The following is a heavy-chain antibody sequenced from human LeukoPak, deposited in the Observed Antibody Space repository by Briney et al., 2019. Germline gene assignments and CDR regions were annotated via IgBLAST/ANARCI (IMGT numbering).Heavy chain of an antibody. Sequence: ASVKVSCKVSGGTFSSYAISWVRQAPGQGLEWMGRIIPILGIANYAQKFQGRVTITADKSTSTAYMELSSLRSEDTAVYYCASEDTAAGFSNWGQGTLVTVSS. CDR3: ASEDTAAGFSN. CDR1: GGTFSSYA. J-gene: IGHJ4*02. CDR2: IIPILGIA. D-gene: IGHD6-13*01. V-gene: IGHV1-69*04.